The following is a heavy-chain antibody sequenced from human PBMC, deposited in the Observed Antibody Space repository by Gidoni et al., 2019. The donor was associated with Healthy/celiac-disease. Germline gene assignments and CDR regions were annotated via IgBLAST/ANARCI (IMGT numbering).Heavy chain of an antibody. Sequence: QVTLKESGPVLVKPTETLTLTCTVSGFPLSNARMGVSWIRQPPGKALEWLAHIFSNDEKSYSTSLKSRLTISKDTAKSQVVLTMTNMDPVDTATYYCARTFSLSTRIPNYWYFDLWGRGTLVTVSS. CDR1: GFPLSNARMG. CDR3: ARTFSLSTRIPNYWYFDL. CDR2: IFSNDEK. D-gene: IGHD2-2*01. J-gene: IGHJ2*01. V-gene: IGHV2-26*01.